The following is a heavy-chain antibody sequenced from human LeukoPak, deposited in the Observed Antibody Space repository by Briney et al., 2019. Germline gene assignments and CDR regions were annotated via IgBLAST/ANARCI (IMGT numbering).Heavy chain of an antibody. J-gene: IGHJ3*02. CDR2: MKQDGREK. D-gene: IGHD3-16*01. CDR3: ARGGGSGRWGSAFDM. V-gene: IGHV3-7*01. CDR1: GFTFTNYW. Sequence: GGSLRLSCVASGFTFTNYWMTWVRQAPGKGLEWVANMKQDGREKYYVDSVKGRFTVSRDNAKNSLYLQMDSLRDEDTAVYYCARGGGSGRWGSAFDMWGQGTMVTVSP.